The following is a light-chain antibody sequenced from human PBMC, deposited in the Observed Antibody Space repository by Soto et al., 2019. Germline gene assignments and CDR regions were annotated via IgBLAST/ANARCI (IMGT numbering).Light chain of an antibody. CDR1: QSVLYSSNNKNY. CDR3: QQYYSTLWT. V-gene: IGKV4-1*01. CDR2: WAS. J-gene: IGKJ1*01. Sequence: DIVMTQSPDSLAVSLGERATINCKSSQSVLYSSNNKNYLAWYQQKPGQPPKLLIYWASTRESGVPDRFSGSGSGTDFTLTISSLQAEGVAVYYCQQYYSTLWTFGQGTKVEIK.